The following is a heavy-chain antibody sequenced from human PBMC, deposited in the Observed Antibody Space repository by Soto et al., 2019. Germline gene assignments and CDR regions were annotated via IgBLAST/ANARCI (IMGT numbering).Heavy chain of an antibody. V-gene: IGHV4-30-4*01. CDR1: GGSISSGDYY. D-gene: IGHD2-2*01. J-gene: IGHJ3*02. Sequence: SETLSLTCTVSGGSISSGDYYWSWIRQPPGKGLEWIGYIYYSGSTYYNPSLKSRVTISVDTSKNQFSLKLSSVTAADTAVYYCASYIVVVPAAPYAVDAFDIWGQGTMVTVSS. CDR3: ASYIVVVPAAPYAVDAFDI. CDR2: IYYSGST.